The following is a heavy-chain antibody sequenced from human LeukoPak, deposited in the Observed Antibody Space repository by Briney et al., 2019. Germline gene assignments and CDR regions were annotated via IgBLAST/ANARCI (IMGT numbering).Heavy chain of an antibody. CDR3: ARFMTVSSSWYTVNYFDY. Sequence: GGSLRLSCAASGFAFSDYYMSWIRQAPGKGLEWVSYISSSGSTIYYADSVKGRFTISRDNAKNSLYLKMNSLRAEDTAVYYCARFMTVSSSWYTVNYFDYWGQGTLVTVSS. V-gene: IGHV3-11*01. CDR1: GFAFSDYY. CDR2: ISSSGSTI. J-gene: IGHJ4*02. D-gene: IGHD6-13*01.